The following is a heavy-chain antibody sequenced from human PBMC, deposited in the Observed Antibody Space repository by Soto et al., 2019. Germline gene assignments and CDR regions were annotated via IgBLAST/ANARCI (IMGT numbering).Heavy chain of an antibody. J-gene: IGHJ6*02. Sequence: PGGSLRLSCAASGFTFSSYGMHWVRQAPGKGLEWVAVISYDGSNNYYADSVKGRFTISRDNSKNTLYLQMNSLRAEDTAVYYCAKDLEDILTGYYTHGMDVWGQGTTVTVSS. V-gene: IGHV3-30*18. D-gene: IGHD3-9*01. CDR3: AKDLEDILTGYYTHGMDV. CDR2: ISYDGSNN. CDR1: GFTFSSYG.